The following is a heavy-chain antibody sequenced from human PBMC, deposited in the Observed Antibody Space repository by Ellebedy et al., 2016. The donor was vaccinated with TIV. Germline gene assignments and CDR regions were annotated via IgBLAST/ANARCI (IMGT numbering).Heavy chain of an antibody. CDR3: ARGAGMVRGVRALRY. CDR1: GYTFTGYY. D-gene: IGHD3-10*01. J-gene: IGHJ4*02. V-gene: IGHV1-2*02. CDR2: INPNSGGT. Sequence: ASVKVSCXASGYTFTGYYMHWVRQAPGQGLEWMGWINPNSGGTNYAQKFQGRVTMTRDTSISTAYMELSSLRSEDTAVYYCARGAGMVRGVRALRYWGQGTLVTVSS.